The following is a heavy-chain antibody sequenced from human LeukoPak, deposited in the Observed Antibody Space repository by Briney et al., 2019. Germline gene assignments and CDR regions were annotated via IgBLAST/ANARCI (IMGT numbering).Heavy chain of an antibody. Sequence: ASVKVSCKVSGYTLTELSMHWVRQAPGKGLEWMGGFDPEDGETIYAQKFQGRVTMTEDTPTDTAYMELSSLRSEDTAMYYCVNRRFLEWFNAFDIWGQGTMVTVSS. J-gene: IGHJ3*02. CDR3: VNRRFLEWFNAFDI. CDR2: FDPEDGET. CDR1: GYTLTELS. V-gene: IGHV1-24*01. D-gene: IGHD3-3*01.